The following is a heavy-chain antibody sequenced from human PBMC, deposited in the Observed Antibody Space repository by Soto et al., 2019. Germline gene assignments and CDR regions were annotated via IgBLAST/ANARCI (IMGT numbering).Heavy chain of an antibody. CDR2: IFSSGST. J-gene: IGHJ4*02. V-gene: IGHV4-4*07. CDR1: GGSINTFY. D-gene: IGHD5-12*01. CDR3: AREGSYSAYNFAHGIQLWSFDF. Sequence: SETLSLTCTVSGGSINTFYWSWVRQPAGKGLEWIGRIFSSGSTSFNPSLESRAAMSVDTSKNHFSLNLSSVAAADMAVYYCAREGSYSAYNFAHGIQLWSFDFWGQGALVTVSS.